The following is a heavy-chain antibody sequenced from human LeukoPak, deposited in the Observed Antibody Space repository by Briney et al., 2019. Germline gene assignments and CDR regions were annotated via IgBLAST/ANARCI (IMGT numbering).Heavy chain of an antibody. Sequence: GGSLRLSCAASGFTFSSYSMNWVRQAPGKGLEWVSSISSSSSYIYYADSVKGRFTISRDNAKNSLYLQMNSLRAEDTAAYYCAKGPYRGNDFSYYYGMDVWGQGTTVTVSS. CDR2: ISSSSSYI. CDR3: AKGPYRGNDFSYYYGMDV. D-gene: IGHD5-12*01. CDR1: GFTFSSYS. J-gene: IGHJ6*02. V-gene: IGHV3-21*04.